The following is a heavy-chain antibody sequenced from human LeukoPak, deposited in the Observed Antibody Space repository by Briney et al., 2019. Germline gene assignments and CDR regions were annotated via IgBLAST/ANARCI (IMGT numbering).Heavy chain of an antibody. V-gene: IGHV3-23*01. CDR3: AKSYMIVVLTAFDY. D-gene: IGHD3-22*01. CDR1: GFTFSSYA. CDR2: ISGSGGST. J-gene: IGHJ4*02. Sequence: EGSLRLSCAASGFTFSSYAMSWVRQAPGKGLEWVSAISGSGGSTYYADSVKGRFTISRDNSKNTLYLQMNSLRAEDTAVYYCAKSYMIVVLTAFDYWGQGTLVTVSS.